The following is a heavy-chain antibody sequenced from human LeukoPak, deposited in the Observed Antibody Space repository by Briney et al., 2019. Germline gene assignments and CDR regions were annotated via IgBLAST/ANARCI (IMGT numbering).Heavy chain of an antibody. V-gene: IGHV3-13*01. J-gene: IGHJ4*02. D-gene: IGHD6-19*01. CDR3: AREYSSGWYGGYLDY. CDR1: GFTFSNHA. Sequence: GGSLRLSCATSGFTFSNHAMHWVRQASGKGLEWVSAIGTAGDTFYPGSVKGRFTISRDNAKNSLYLQMNSLRAEDTAVYYCAREYSSGWYGGYLDYWGQGTLVTVSS. CDR2: IGTAGDT.